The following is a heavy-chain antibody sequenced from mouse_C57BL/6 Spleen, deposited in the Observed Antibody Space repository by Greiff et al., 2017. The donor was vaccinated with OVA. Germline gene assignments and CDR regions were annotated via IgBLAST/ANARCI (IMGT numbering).Heavy chain of an antibody. CDR2: IDPSASCT. J-gene: IGHJ1*03. CDR3: AAGSLIYYDYEGYFDV. V-gene: IGHV1-69*01. Sequence: QVQLQQPGAELVMPGASVKLSCKASGYTFTSYWMHWVKQRPGQGLEWIGEIDPSASCTNYNQKFKGQSTLTVDKASSTAYMPLSSLTSEDSVVYYGAAGSLIYYDYEGYFDVWGTGTTVTVSS. CDR1: GYTFTSYW. D-gene: IGHD2-4*01.